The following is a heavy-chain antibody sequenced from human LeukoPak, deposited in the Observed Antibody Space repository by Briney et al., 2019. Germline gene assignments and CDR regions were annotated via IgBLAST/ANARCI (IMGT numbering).Heavy chain of an antibody. CDR2: IKQDGSEK. CDR1: GFTFSSYA. J-gene: IGHJ4*02. V-gene: IGHV3-7*03. CDR3: ARGSTYYDSSGQVPFDY. D-gene: IGHD3-22*01. Sequence: GGSLRLSCAASGFTFSSYAMSWVRQAPGKGLEWVANIKQDGSEKYYVDSVKGRFTISRDNAKNSLYLQMNSLRAEDTAVYYCARGSTYYDSSGQVPFDYWGQGTLVTVSS.